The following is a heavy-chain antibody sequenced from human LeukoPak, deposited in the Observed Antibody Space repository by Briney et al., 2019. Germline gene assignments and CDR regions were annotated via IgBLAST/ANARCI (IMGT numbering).Heavy chain of an antibody. Sequence: SETLSLTCTVSGGSISSYYWSWIRQPPGKGLESIGYIHSSGSTNYNPSLRGRVIISVDTSKNQFSLKLSSVTVADTAVYYCARIIAVAGVTYLDYWGQGNLVTVSS. J-gene: IGHJ4*02. CDR2: IHSSGST. V-gene: IGHV4-4*09. D-gene: IGHD6-19*01. CDR3: ARIIAVAGVTYLDY. CDR1: GGSISSYY.